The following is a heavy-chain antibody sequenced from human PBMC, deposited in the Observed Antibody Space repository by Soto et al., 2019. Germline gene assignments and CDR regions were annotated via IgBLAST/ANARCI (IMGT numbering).Heavy chain of an antibody. V-gene: IGHV3-23*01. CDR3: AKGGPSFYYYGLDV. Sequence: EVQVLESGGGLVQPGGSLRLSCAASGLTFSTYAMTWVRQSPGKGLEWVSTITASGRSTHYADSVKGRFTISRDNSNNTLYLQMDSLRAEDTALYYCAKGGPSFYYYGLDVWGQGTTVTVSS. D-gene: IGHD1-26*01. CDR1: GLTFSTYA. J-gene: IGHJ6*02. CDR2: ITASGRST.